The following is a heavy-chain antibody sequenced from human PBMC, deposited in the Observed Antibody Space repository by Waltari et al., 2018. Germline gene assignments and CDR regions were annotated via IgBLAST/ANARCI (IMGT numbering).Heavy chain of an antibody. CDR2: INHSGST. CDR3: ARDRGGDNYFDY. CDR1: GGSFSGYY. D-gene: IGHD2-21*01. V-gene: IGHV4-34*01. Sequence: QVQLQQWGAGLLKPSETLSLTCAVYGGSFSGYYWSWIRQPPGKGLEWIGEINHSGSTNYNPSLKSRVTISVDTSKNQFSLKLSSVTAADTAVYYCARDRGGDNYFDYWGQGTLVTVSS. J-gene: IGHJ4*02.